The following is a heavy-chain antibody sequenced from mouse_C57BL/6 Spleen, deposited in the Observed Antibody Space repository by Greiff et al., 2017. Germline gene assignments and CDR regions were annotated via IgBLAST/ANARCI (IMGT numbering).Heavy chain of an antibody. CDR2: IDPSDSET. J-gene: IGHJ2*01. Sequence: QVQLQQPGAELVRPGSSVKLSCKASGFTFTSYWMHWVRQSPIQGLEWLGNIDPSDSETHYNQKFKDKTKITVDKSSSTACMQLSSLTAEDSAVYYGAVDDGYYWGQGTTLTVSS. D-gene: IGHD2-3*01. V-gene: IGHV1-52*01. CDR1: GFTFTSYW. CDR3: AVDDGYY.